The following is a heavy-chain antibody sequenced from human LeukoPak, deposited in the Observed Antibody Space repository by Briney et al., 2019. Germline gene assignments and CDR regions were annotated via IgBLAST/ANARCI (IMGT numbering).Heavy chain of an antibody. CDR2: IYHSGST. CDR1: GGSISSSNW. D-gene: IGHD6-19*01. CDR3: ARLGGWSRDY. V-gene: IGHV4-4*02. J-gene: IGHJ4*02. Sequence: SETLSLTCAVSGGSISSSNWWSWVRQPPGKGLEWIGEIYHSGSTNYNPSLKSRVTISVDTSKNQFSLKLTSVTAADTAVYYCARLGGWSRDYWGQGTLVTVSS.